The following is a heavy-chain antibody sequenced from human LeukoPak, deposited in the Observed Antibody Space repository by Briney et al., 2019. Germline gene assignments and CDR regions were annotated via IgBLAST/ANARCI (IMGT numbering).Heavy chain of an antibody. CDR2: ISGRDGST. CDR1: GFTFNTYA. Sequence: GGSLRLSCAASGFTFNTYAMTWVRQAPGKGLEWVSAISGRDGSTYYADSVKGRFTISRDNPKNTLYLQMNILRAEDTAIYYCAKSIRPIDSNSWYLHFDYWGQGTLVTVSS. V-gene: IGHV3-23*01. CDR3: AKSIRPIDSNSWYLHFDY. D-gene: IGHD6-13*01. J-gene: IGHJ4*02.